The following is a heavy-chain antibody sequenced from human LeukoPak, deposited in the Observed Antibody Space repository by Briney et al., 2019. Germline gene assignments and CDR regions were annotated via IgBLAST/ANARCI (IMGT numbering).Heavy chain of an antibody. CDR2: INPNSGGT. Sequence: ASVKVSCKASGYTFTGYYMHWVRQAPGQGLEWMGGINPNSGGTNYAQKFQGRVTMTRDTSISTAFMELSRLISDDTTVYYCARGSGSYFAEYFQHWGQGTLVTVSS. CDR1: GYTFTGYY. D-gene: IGHD1-26*01. J-gene: IGHJ1*01. CDR3: ARGSGSYFAEYFQH. V-gene: IGHV1-2*02.